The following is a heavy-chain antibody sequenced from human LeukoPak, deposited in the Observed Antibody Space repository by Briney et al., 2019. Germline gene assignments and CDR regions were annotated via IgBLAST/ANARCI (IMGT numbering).Heavy chain of an antibody. CDR3: AKVSDRDSSGYYWGFEY. J-gene: IGHJ4*02. CDR1: GGSISGYY. CDR2: IYYSGST. Sequence: SEALSLTCTVSGGSISGYYWSWIRQPPGKGLECIGYIYYSGSTNYNPSLKSRVTISVDTSRNQFSLKLTSVTAADTAVYYCAKVSDRDSSGYYWGFEYWGQGTLVTVSS. D-gene: IGHD3-22*01. V-gene: IGHV4-59*08.